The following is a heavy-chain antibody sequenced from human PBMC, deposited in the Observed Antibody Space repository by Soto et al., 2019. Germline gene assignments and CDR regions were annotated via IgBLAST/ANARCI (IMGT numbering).Heavy chain of an antibody. Sequence: GGSLRLSCAASGLTFSDRYMDWVRQAPGKGLEWVGRIRKKTNSYTTEYAASVKGRFIISRDDSTNSLYLQMSSLKTEDTAVYFCARLMGTSFDLWGQGTLVTVSS. J-gene: IGHJ4*02. CDR2: IRKKTNSYTT. V-gene: IGHV3-72*01. CDR1: GLTFSDRY. D-gene: IGHD2-8*01. CDR3: ARLMGTSFDL.